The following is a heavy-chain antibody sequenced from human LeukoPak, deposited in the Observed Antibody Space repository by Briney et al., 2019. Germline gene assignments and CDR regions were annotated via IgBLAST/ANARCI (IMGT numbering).Heavy chain of an antibody. Sequence: GGSLRLSCVASGFTFSTYDMNWVRQAPGKGLEWVSAITSTSNHINYADSVKGRFTISRDNAKNSLYLQMNSLRAEDTAVYYCARDEYYDSSGYMVQGFDYWGQGTLVTVSS. CDR3: ARDEYYDSSGYMVQGFDY. D-gene: IGHD3-22*01. J-gene: IGHJ4*02. CDR1: GFTFSTYD. CDR2: ITSTSNHI. V-gene: IGHV3-21*01.